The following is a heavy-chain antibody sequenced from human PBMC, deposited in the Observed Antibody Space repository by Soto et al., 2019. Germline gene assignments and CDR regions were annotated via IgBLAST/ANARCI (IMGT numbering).Heavy chain of an antibody. V-gene: IGHV4-38-2*01. J-gene: IGHJ4*02. CDR2: IYFTGTT. CDR1: GYAISSGFY. Sequence: SETLSLTCDVSGYAISSGFYWAWIRQPPGKRLEWIGNIYFTGTTSYNPSLKTRVTMSVDTSKNQFSLRLSSVTAADTAVFYCARIRRIGMSGSPGDSWGQGTQVTVSS. CDR3: ARIRRIGMSGSPGDS. D-gene: IGHD3-10*01.